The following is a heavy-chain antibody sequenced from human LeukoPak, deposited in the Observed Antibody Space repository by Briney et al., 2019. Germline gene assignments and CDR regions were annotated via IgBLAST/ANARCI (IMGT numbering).Heavy chain of an antibody. D-gene: IGHD3-16*02. Sequence: GGSLRLSCAASGFTFSDYYMSWIRQAPGKGLEWVSYISSSGSTIHYADSVKGRFTISRDNAKNSLYLQMNSLRAEDTAVYYCARDGHNYDYVWGSYRHLAYFDYWGQGTLVTVSS. CDR3: ARDGHNYDYVWGSYRHLAYFDY. J-gene: IGHJ4*02. CDR2: ISSSGSTI. CDR1: GFTFSDYY. V-gene: IGHV3-11*01.